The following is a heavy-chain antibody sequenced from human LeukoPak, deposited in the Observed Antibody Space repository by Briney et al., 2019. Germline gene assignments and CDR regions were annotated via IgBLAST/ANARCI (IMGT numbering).Heavy chain of an antibody. CDR2: INHSGST. D-gene: IGHD3-16*01. V-gene: IGHV4-34*01. J-gene: IGHJ4*02. CDR1: GGSFSGYY. Sequence: SETLSLTCAVYGGSFSGYYWSWIRQPQGKGLEWIGEINHSGSTNYNPSLKSRVTISVDTSMNQFSLKLSSVTAADTAVYYSATGTSNYDYIWGSLKYYFDYWGQGTLVTVSS. CDR3: ATGTSNYDYIWGSLKYYFDY.